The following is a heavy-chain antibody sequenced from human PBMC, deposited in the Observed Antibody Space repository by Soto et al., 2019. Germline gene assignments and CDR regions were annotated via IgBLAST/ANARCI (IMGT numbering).Heavy chain of an antibody. CDR3: ARLGSFVFYDYVWGPQSAGSGGFDY. V-gene: IGHV4-39*01. CDR2: IYYSGST. D-gene: IGHD3-16*01. Sequence: PSETLSLTCTVSGCSISSSSYYWGWIRQPPGKGLEWIGSIYYSGSTYYNPSLKSRVTISVDTSKNQFSLKLSSVTAADTAVYYCARLGSFVFYDYVWGPQSAGSGGFDYWGQGTLVTVSS. CDR1: GCSISSSSYY. J-gene: IGHJ4*02.